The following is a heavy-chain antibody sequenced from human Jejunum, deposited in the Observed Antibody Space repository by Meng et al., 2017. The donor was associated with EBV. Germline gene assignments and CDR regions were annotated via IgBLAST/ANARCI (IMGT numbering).Heavy chain of an antibody. Sequence: EVQLVVSGGGLVKPGGSLRRACAASGLTFSDYRMNWVRQAPGKGGGLVTSISGGSSIIYYEDSVKGRFTIYRDNAKNSLFLQMNSLRVEDTAVYYCARDPSYNSRTPPEENWGQGTLVTVSS. CDR3: ARDPSYNSRTPPEEN. V-gene: IGHV3-21*01. J-gene: IGHJ4*02. CDR2: ISGGSSII. D-gene: IGHD3-10*01. CDR1: GLTFSDYR.